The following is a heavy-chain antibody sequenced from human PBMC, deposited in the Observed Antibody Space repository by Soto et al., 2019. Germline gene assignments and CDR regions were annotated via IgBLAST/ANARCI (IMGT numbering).Heavy chain of an antibody. CDR1: SGSISSTIYS. Sequence: QLQLQESGPGLVKPSETLSLTCTVSSGSISSTIYSWDWIRQPPGKGLERIGSIFYSGSTYYNPSLKRRVTLSVDTSKNQFSLNLTSVTAADTAVYYWARKCRGVTWHWFVPWGQGTLVAVSS. CDR2: IFYSGST. J-gene: IGHJ5*02. CDR3: ARKCRGVTWHWFVP. D-gene: IGHD2-15*01. V-gene: IGHV4-39*01.